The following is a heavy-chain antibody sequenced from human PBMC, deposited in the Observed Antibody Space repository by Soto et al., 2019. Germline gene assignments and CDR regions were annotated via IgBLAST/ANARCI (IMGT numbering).Heavy chain of an antibody. CDR2: ISSSSSYI. CDR1: GFTFSSYS. D-gene: IGHD3-3*01. CDR3: ARDPSPGTIFGVVISYYYYGMDV. J-gene: IGHJ6*02. Sequence: GGSLRLSCAASGFTFSSYSMNWVRQAPGKGLEWVSSISSSSSYIYYADSVKGRFTISRDNAKNSLYLQMNSLRAEDTGVYYCARDPSPGTIFGVVISYYYYGMDVWGQGTTVTVSS. V-gene: IGHV3-21*01.